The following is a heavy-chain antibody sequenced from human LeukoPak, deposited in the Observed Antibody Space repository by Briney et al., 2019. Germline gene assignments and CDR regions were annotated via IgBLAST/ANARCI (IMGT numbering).Heavy chain of an antibody. CDR2: ISGNGGST. Sequence: GGSLRLSCVASGFSFSSYVMNWVRQAPGTGLEWVSAISGNGGSTYYADSVKGRFTISRDNSKNTLSLQMNSLRAEDTAVYYCARGGYVSSPGLNWGQGTLVTVSS. V-gene: IGHV3-23*01. D-gene: IGHD3-16*01. CDR3: ARGGYVSSPGLN. J-gene: IGHJ4*02. CDR1: GFSFSSYV.